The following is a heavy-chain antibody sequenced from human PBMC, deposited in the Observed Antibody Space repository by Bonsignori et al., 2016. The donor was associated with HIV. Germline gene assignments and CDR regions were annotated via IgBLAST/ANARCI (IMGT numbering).Heavy chain of an antibody. Sequence: LRLSCTVSGDSISIGDYFWNWIRQPPGKGLEWIGYIYYSGSTYYSPSLKSRLTISVDPSKNQFSLKLKSVTAADTAVYYCAREKTGTGYFDYWGQGTLVTVSS. D-gene: IGHD1-1*01. J-gene: IGHJ4*02. CDR2: IYYSGST. V-gene: IGHV4-30-4*08. CDR3: AREKTGTGYFDY. CDR1: GDSISIGDYF.